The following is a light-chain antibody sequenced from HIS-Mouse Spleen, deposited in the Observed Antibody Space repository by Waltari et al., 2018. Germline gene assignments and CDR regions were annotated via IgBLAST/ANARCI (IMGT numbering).Light chain of an antibody. J-gene: IGLJ2*01. V-gene: IGLV3-21*03. CDR1: NTGSKS. Sequence: SYVLTQPPSVSVAPGKTARITCGGNNTGSKSVHWYQQKPGQAPVLVGYDDSDRPSGIPERFSGSNSGNTATLTISRVEAGDEADYYCQVWDSSSDHVVFGGGTKLTVL. CDR3: QVWDSSSDHVV. CDR2: DDS.